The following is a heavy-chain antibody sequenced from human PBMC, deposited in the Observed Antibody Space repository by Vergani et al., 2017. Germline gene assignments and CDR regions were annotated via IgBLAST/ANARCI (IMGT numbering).Heavy chain of an antibody. D-gene: IGHD6-13*01. CDR3: ATKSCVTPGCQIGYFRE. Sequence: QVHLVESGGGVVQPGRSPRLSCVVSGFTSSYYGMHWVRQAPGKGLEWVAVISYDGTQKYYADSVKGRFTISRDNSKSTLYLQMNSLRTEDTAVYYCATKSCVTPGCQIGYFREWGQGTLVTVSS. CDR2: ISYDGTQK. V-gene: IGHV3-30*03. CDR1: GFTSSYYG. J-gene: IGHJ1*01.